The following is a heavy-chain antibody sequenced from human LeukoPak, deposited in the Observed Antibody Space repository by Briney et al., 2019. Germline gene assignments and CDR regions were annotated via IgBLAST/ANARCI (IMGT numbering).Heavy chain of an antibody. D-gene: IGHD5-18*01. Sequence: SGTLSLTCTVSGGCISGDYWGWIRQPPGGGLEWVGDIYYSGGTNYNPSLKSRVTISVETSKNHSSLKLSSLTPADTAVYYSARSTPGYSYGQHANFDYWGQGTLVTVSS. V-gene: IGHV4-59*01. CDR3: ARSTPGYSYGQHANFDY. CDR1: GGCISGDY. CDR2: IYYSGGT. J-gene: IGHJ4*02.